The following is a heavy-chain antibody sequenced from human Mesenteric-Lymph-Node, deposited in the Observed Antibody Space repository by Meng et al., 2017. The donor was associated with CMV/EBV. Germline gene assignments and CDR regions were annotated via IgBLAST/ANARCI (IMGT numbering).Heavy chain of an antibody. CDR3: ARGYSSTAVYASDI. CDR1: GFIFSSCG. J-gene: IGHJ3*02. D-gene: IGHD2-2*01. Sequence: GESLKISCAAPGFIFSSCGMSWVRQAPGKGLEWVSAISGGGGSAFYADSVEGRFTISRDNSKNTLYLQMNSLKTEDTAVYYCARGYSSTAVYASDIWGQGTMVTVSS. CDR2: ISGGGGSA. V-gene: IGHV3-23*01.